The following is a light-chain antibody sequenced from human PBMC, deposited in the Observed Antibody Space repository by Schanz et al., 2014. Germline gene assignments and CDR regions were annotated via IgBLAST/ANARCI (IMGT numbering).Light chain of an antibody. Sequence: EIVMTQSPATLSLSPGERATLSCRASQSVSSNYLVWYQKKPGQAPRLLIYGASSRATGIPDRFSGSGSGTDFTLIISRLEPEDLAVYYCQQYGRSPPTFGQGTKVDI. CDR2: GAS. CDR1: QSVSSNY. CDR3: QQYGRSPPT. V-gene: IGKV3-20*01. J-gene: IGKJ1*01.